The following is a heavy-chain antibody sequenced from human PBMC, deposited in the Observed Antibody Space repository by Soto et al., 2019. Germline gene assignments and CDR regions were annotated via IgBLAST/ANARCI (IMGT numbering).Heavy chain of an antibody. D-gene: IGHD5-12*01. V-gene: IGHV4-30-4*01. Sequence: PSETLSHTCTVSGGSISSGDYYWSWIRQPPGKGLEWIGYIYYSGSTYYNPSLKSRVTISVDTSENQFSLKLSSVTAADTAVYYCARDPVDIAYYYGMDVWGQGTTVTVSS. CDR2: IYYSGST. CDR1: GGSISSGDYY. CDR3: ARDPVDIAYYYGMDV. J-gene: IGHJ6*02.